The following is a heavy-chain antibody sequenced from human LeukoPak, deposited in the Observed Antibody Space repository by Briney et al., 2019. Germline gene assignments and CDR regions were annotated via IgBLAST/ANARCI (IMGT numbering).Heavy chain of an antibody. D-gene: IGHD5-12*01. Sequence: GGSLRLSCAASGFSFSSWMAWVRQAPGQGLEWVANINQDGGETYYVDSVQGRFTISRDNTKNSLFLQMNSLRAEDTAVYYCARSVDKGTVDYWGQGTLVTVSS. CDR1: GFSFSSW. V-gene: IGHV3-7*03. J-gene: IGHJ4*02. CDR3: ARSVDKGTVDY. CDR2: INQDGGET.